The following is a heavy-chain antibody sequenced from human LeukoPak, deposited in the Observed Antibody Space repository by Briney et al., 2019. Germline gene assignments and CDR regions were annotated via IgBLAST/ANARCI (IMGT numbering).Heavy chain of an antibody. CDR1: GYTFTGYY. CDR3: AREVEWELLMRGDY. D-gene: IGHD1-26*01. Sequence: ASVKVSCKASGYTFTGYYMHWMRQAPGQGLEWMGWINPNSGGTNYAQKFQGRVTMTRDTSISTAYMELSRLRSDDTAVYYCAREVEWELLMRGDYWGQGTLVTVSS. CDR2: INPNSGGT. V-gene: IGHV1-2*02. J-gene: IGHJ4*02.